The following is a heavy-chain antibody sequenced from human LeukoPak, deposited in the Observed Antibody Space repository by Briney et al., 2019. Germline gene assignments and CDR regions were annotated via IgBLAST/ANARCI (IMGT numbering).Heavy chain of an antibody. D-gene: IGHD6-19*01. CDR1: GFSFSNYG. Sequence: GRSLRLSCAASGFSFSNYGMHWVRQAPGKGLEWVAVTSYDDMNKHYADSVKGRFTITRDNSKNTLYLQMNSLRAEDTAVYYCAKALGVQWLVLYGMDVWGQGTTVTVSS. CDR2: TSYDDMNK. CDR3: AKALGVQWLVLYGMDV. V-gene: IGHV3-30*18. J-gene: IGHJ6*02.